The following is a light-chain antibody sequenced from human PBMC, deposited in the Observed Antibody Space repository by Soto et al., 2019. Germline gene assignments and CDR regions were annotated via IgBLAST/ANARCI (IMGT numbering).Light chain of an antibody. CDR1: SSNIGAGYD. J-gene: IGLJ2*01. CDR3: QSYDSSLSGSV. V-gene: IGLV1-40*01. Sequence: VVTQPPSVSGAPGQRVTISCTGSSSNIGAGYDVHWYQQLPGTAPKLLIYGNSNRPSGVPDRFSGSKSGTSASLAITGLQAEDEADYYCQSYDSSLSGSVFGGGTKLTVL. CDR2: GNS.